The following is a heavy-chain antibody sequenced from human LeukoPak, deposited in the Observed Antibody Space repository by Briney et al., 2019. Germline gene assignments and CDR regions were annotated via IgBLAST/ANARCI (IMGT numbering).Heavy chain of an antibody. D-gene: IGHD6-19*01. CDR3: AREWGSGWYRLSYYGMDV. J-gene: IGHJ6*02. CDR1: GFTFSSYW. V-gene: IGHV3-74*01. Sequence: GGSLRLSCAASGFTFSSYWMHWVRQAPGKGLVWVSRINGDGSSTSYADSVKGRFTISRDNAKNTLYLQMNSLRAEDTAVYYCAREWGSGWYRLSYYGMDVWGQGTTVTVSS. CDR2: INGDGSST.